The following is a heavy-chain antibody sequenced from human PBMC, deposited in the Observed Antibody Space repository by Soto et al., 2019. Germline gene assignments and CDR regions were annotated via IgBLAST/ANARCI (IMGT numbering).Heavy chain of an antibody. CDR1: GFTFSRYT. D-gene: IGHD1-26*01. CDR2: ISGGGGTM. Sequence: EVQVVESGGGSVQPGGSLRLSCAASGFTFSRYTMNWVRQAPGKGLEWLSYISGGGGTMSYADSVKGRVTISRDNAKNSLYLQMDSLRAKDTAVYYCARDKSGTYSIDYWGQGTLVTVSS. CDR3: ARDKSGTYSIDY. J-gene: IGHJ4*02. V-gene: IGHV3-48*04.